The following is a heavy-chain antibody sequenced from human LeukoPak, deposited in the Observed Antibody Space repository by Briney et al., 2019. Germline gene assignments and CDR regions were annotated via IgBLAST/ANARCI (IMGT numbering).Heavy chain of an antibody. CDR1: GFTFSSYS. CDR3: ARVVAGIDWFDP. D-gene: IGHD6-19*01. V-gene: IGHV3-48*02. Sequence: GGSLRLSCAASGFTFSSYSMNWVRQAPGRGLVWVSYISSGSSSIYYADSVKGRFTISRDNAKNSLYLQLNSLRDEDTAVYYCARVVAGIDWFDPWGQGTLVTVSS. J-gene: IGHJ5*02. CDR2: ISSGSSSI.